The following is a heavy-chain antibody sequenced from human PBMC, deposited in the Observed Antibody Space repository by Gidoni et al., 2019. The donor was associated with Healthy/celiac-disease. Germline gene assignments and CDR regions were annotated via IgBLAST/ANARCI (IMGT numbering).Heavy chain of an antibody. D-gene: IGHD4-17*01. CDR1: GSSPHSYY. V-gene: IGHV4-59*01. CDR3: ASLYGGNSPDYYGMDV. CDR2: INYSGGT. Sequence: GSSPHSYYCSWIRQPPGKGLEWIGYINYSGGTNDNPSLKSRGTRSVDTSKNQFSLKLSSVTAADTAVYYGASLYGGNSPDYYGMDVWGQGTTVTVSS. J-gene: IGHJ6*02.